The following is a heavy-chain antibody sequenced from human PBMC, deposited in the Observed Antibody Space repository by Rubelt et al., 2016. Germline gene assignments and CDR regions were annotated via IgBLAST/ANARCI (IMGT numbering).Heavy chain of an antibody. CDR2: INHSGST. CDR1: GGSFSGYY. D-gene: IGHD2-21*02. V-gene: IGHV4-34*01. J-gene: IGHJ1*01. CDR3: ARSGGVVTATPLKYFQH. Sequence: QVQLQQWGAGLLKPSETLSLTCAVYGGSFSGYYWSWIRQPPGKGLEWIGEINHSGSTNYNPSLKCRYPISVDTFKNQFSLKLGSVTAADTAVYYCARSGGVVTATPLKYFQHWGQGTLVTVST.